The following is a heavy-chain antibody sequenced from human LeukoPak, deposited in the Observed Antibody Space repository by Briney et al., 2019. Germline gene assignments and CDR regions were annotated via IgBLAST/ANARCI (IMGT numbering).Heavy chain of an antibody. Sequence: GGSLRLSCAASGFTFSSYSMNWVRQAPGKGLEWVSSISSSSSYIYYADSVKGRFTISRDNAKNSLYLQMNSLRAEDTAVYYRARDRLEQWLVPDYGMDVWGQGTTVTVSS. V-gene: IGHV3-21*01. CDR1: GFTFSSYS. J-gene: IGHJ6*02. CDR2: ISSSSSYI. D-gene: IGHD6-19*01. CDR3: ARDRLEQWLVPDYGMDV.